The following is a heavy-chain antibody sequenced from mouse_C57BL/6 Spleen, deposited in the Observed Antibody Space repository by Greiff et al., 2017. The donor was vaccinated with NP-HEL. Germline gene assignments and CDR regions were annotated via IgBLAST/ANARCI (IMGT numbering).Heavy chain of an antibody. CDR2: IYPGDGDT. CDR3: ARGGKIYYNYVRYFDV. CDR1: GYAFSSYW. V-gene: IGHV1-80*01. D-gene: IGHD2-4*01. J-gene: IGHJ1*03. Sequence: QVQLQQSGAELVKPGASVKISCKASGYAFSSYWMNWVKQRPGKGLEWIGQIYPGDGDTNYNGKFKGKATLTADKSSSTAYMQLSSLTSEGSAVYFCARGGKIYYNYVRYFDVWGTGTTVTVSS.